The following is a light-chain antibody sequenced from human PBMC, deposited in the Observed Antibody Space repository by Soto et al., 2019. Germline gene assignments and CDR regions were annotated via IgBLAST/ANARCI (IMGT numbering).Light chain of an antibody. CDR2: YDD. J-gene: IGLJ2*01. CDR1: SSNIGNNA. V-gene: IGLV1-36*01. Sequence: QSVLTQPPSVSEAPRPRVTISCSGSSSNIGNNAVNWYQQLPGKAPKLLIYYDDLLPSGVSDRFSGSKSGTSASLAISGLQSEDEADYYCAAWDDSVNGVVFGGGTELTVL. CDR3: AAWDDSVNGVV.